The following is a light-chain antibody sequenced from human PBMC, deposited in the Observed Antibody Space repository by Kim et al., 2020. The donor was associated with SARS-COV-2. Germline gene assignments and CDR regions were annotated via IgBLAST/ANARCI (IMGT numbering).Light chain of an antibody. J-gene: IGLJ2*01. CDR2: YNP. Sequence: ARGKTASITWGGDISGDKYVHGYQPRPGQAPVLVLYYNPDRPAGIPERFSGSNSGDTATLTISGVEAGDEADYFCQVWDSGSDHVVFGGGTQLTVL. V-gene: IGLV3-21*01. CDR1: ISGDKY. CDR3: QVWDSGSDHVV.